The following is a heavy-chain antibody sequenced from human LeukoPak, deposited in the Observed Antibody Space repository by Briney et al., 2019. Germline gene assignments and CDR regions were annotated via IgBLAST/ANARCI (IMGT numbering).Heavy chain of an antibody. CDR2: IYSGGST. V-gene: IGHV3-53*01. J-gene: IGHJ4*02. CDR1: GFTVSSNY. Sequence: GGSLRLSCAASGFTVSSNYMSWVRQAPGKGLEWVSVIYSGGSTYYADSVKGRFTISRDNSKSTLYLQMNSLRAEDTAVYYCARDTGPEPMGDYWGQGTLVTVSS. D-gene: IGHD1-14*01. CDR3: ARDTGPEPMGDY.